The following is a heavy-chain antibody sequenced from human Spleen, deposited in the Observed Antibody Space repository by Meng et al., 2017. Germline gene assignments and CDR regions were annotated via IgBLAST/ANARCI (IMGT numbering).Heavy chain of an antibody. D-gene: IGHD6-6*01. J-gene: IGHJ4*02. CDR3: AKLVGDPFV. CDR2: ISDSGSGT. V-gene: IGHV3-23*01. Sequence: GESLKISCAASGFTFSNYVMNWVRQAPGKGLEWVSAISDSGSGTYYADSVKGRFTISRDNSKKTLYLQMNSLRVEDTAVYYCAKLVGDPFVWGQGTLVTVSS. CDR1: GFTFSNYV.